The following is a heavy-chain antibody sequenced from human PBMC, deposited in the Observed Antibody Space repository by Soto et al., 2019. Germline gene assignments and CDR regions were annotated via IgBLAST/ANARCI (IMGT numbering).Heavy chain of an antibody. Sequence: ASVKVSCKASGYTFTSYDINWVRQATGQGLEWMGWMNPNSGNTGYAQKFQGRVTMTRNTSISTAYMELSSLRSEDTAVYYCARAGNILDYGAFDIWGQGTMVTVSS. CDR2: MNPNSGNT. CDR1: GYTFTSYD. D-gene: IGHD3-10*01. CDR3: ARAGNILDYGAFDI. J-gene: IGHJ3*02. V-gene: IGHV1-8*01.